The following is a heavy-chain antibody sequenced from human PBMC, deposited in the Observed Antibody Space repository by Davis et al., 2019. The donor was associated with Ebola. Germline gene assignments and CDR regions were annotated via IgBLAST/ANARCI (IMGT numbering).Heavy chain of an antibody. J-gene: IGHJ6*02. CDR2: IKQDGSEK. V-gene: IGHV3-7*01. D-gene: IGHD3-10*01. CDR3: ARDPGGGLSYYALDV. Sequence: LSLTCAASGFTFSSYWMSWVRQAPGKGLEWVANIKQDGSEKYYVDSVKGRFTISRDNAKNSLYLQMNSLRAEDTAVYYCARDPGGGLSYYALDVWGQGTTVTVSS. CDR1: GFTFSSYW.